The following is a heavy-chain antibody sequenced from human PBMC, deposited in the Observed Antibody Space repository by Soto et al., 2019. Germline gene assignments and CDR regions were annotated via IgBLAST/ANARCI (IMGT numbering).Heavy chain of an antibody. V-gene: IGHV3-23*01. CDR1: GFTFSSYA. CDR2: VSIGGST. Sequence: DVQLLESGGGLVQPEGSLRLSCAASGFTFSSYAMGWVRQGPGKGLEWVAVVSIGGSTHYADSVRGRFTISRDNSKNTLSMKMNSLTADDTAVYFCAKRRGAGGHFDYWGQGALVTDSS. D-gene: IGHD2-15*01. CDR3: AKRRGAGGHFDY. J-gene: IGHJ4*02.